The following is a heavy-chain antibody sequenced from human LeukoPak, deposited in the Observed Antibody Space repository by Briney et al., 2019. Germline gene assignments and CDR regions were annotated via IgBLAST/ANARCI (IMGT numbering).Heavy chain of an antibody. Sequence: GGARRLCSAASGFTFSNNAIIWGRQAPGKGLDWVSTISSSGGSTYYADSVKGRFTISRDNSKNTLYLQMNSLRAEDTALYYCAKDRESTYGLGAFDMWGQGTMVTVSS. CDR2: ISSSGGST. J-gene: IGHJ3*02. CDR3: AKDRESTYGLGAFDM. V-gene: IGHV3-23*01. D-gene: IGHD3-10*01. CDR1: GFTFSNNA.